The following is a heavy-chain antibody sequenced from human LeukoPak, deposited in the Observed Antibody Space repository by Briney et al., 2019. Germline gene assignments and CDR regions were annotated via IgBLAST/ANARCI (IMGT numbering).Heavy chain of an antibody. V-gene: IGHV1-18*01. CDR1: GYTFINYG. CDR2: TSGDNVNT. D-gene: IGHD5-12*01. Sequence: ASVKVSCKASGYTFINYGISWVRQARGQGLEWMGWTSGDNVNTYYAQKFLGRVIMTTDISTTTAYMELRSLRPDDTAVYYCARENGDGYNFNDAFDIWGQGTMVTVSS. J-gene: IGHJ3*02. CDR3: ARENGDGYNFNDAFDI.